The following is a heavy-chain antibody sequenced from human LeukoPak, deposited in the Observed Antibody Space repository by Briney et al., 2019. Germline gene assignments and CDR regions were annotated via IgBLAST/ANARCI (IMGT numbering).Heavy chain of an antibody. CDR3: ARGPLVWWAREPFDY. CDR2: IYYSGST. V-gene: IGHV4-39*07. CDR1: GGSISSSSYY. J-gene: IGHJ4*02. Sequence: PSETLSLTCTVSGGSISSSSYYWGWIRQPPGKGLEWIGSIYYSGSTYYNPSLKSRVTISVDTSKNQFSLKLSSVTAADTAVYYCARGPLVWWAREPFDYWGQGTLVTVSS. D-gene: IGHD1-26*01.